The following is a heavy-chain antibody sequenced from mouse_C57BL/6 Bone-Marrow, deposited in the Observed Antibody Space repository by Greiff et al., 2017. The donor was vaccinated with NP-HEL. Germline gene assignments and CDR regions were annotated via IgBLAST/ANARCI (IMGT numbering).Heavy chain of an antibody. Sequence: EVKVVESGGDLVKPGGSLKLSCAASGFTFSSYGMSWVRQTPDKRLEWVATISSGGSYTYYPDSVKGRFTISRDNAKNTLYLQMSSLKSEDTAMYYCARKEDDYDGYYFDYWGQGTTLTVSS. CDR3: ARKEDDYDGYYFDY. CDR1: GFTFSSYG. J-gene: IGHJ2*01. CDR2: ISSGGSYT. D-gene: IGHD2-4*01. V-gene: IGHV5-6*01.